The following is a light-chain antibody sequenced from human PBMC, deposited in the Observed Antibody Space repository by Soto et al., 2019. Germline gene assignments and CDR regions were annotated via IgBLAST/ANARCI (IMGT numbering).Light chain of an antibody. CDR1: QSISTY. Sequence: DIQMTQSPSSLSASVGDRVTISCRASQSISTYLHWYQQKPGKAPKLLIYAASSLQSGGPSRFSCSGSGTDFTITISSLQPEDFGTYYGQQSYSTPPWTFGRGTKVVIK. CDR2: AAS. CDR3: QQSYSTPPWT. V-gene: IGKV1-39*01. J-gene: IGKJ1*01.